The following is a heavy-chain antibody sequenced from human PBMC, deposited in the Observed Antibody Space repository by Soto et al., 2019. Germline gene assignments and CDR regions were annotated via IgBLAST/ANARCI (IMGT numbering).Heavy chain of an antibody. D-gene: IGHD2-15*01. CDR3: VVAALPDSVAH. Sequence: QVQLVQSGAEVKKPGASGKVSCKASGYTFTSYGISWVRQAPGQGLGWMGWISAYNGNTNYAQKLQGRATMTTDTATSAAHMQLMSLRSDDTAVCYCVVAALPDSVAHLGQGTLVTFSS. CDR1: GYTFTSYG. J-gene: IGHJ4*02. V-gene: IGHV1-18*01. CDR2: ISAYNGNT.